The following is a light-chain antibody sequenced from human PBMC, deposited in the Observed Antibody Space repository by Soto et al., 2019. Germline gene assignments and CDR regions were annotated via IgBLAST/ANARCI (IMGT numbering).Light chain of an antibody. J-gene: IGLJ2*01. CDR3: CSYAGSVV. V-gene: IGLV2-23*02. CDR1: SSDVGSYNL. Sequence: QLVLTQPASVSGSPGQSITISCTGTSSDVGSYNLVSWYQQHPGKAPKLMIYEVSKRPSGVSNRFSGSKSGNTASLTISGLQAEDEADYYCCSYAGSVVFGGGTQLTVL. CDR2: EVS.